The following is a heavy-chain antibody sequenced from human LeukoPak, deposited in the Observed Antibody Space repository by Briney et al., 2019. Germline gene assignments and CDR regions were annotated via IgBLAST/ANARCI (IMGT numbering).Heavy chain of an antibody. CDR3: ALSWGFNHLFDY. CDR2: IYHSGST. D-gene: IGHD7-27*01. J-gene: IGHJ4*02. Sequence: KPSETLSLTCAVSGGSISSGGYSWSWIRQPPGKGLEWIGYIYHSGSTYYNPSLKSRVTISVDTSKNQFSLKLSSVTAADTAVYYCALSWGFNHLFDYWGQGTLVTVSS. CDR1: GGSISSGGYS. V-gene: IGHV4-30-2*01.